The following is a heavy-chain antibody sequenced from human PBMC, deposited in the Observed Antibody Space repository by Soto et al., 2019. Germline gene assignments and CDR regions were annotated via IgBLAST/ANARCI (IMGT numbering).Heavy chain of an antibody. CDR2: ISGSGGST. J-gene: IGHJ5*02. D-gene: IGHD1-26*01. CDR3: AKELAVGELDGCFDP. V-gene: IGHV3-23*01. CDR1: GFTFSSYA. Sequence: EVQLLESGGGLVQPGGSLRLSCAASGFTFSSYAMSWVRQAPGKGLEWVSAISGSGGSTYYADSVKGRFTISRDNSKKSLYLQMNSLGAEDTAVYYCAKELAVGELDGCFDPWGQGTLVTVSS.